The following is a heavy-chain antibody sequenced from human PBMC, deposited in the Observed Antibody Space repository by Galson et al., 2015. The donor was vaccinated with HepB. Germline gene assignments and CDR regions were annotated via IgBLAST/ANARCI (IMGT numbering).Heavy chain of an antibody. CDR3: ARGRLGPVWLRFRELDY. CDR2: INHSGST. Sequence: ETLSLTCAVYGGSFSGYYWSWIRQPPGKGLEWIGEINHSGSTNYNPSLKSRVTISVDTSKNQFSLKLSSVTAADTAVYYCARGRLGPVWLRFRELDYWGQGTLVTVSS. J-gene: IGHJ4*02. D-gene: IGHD5-12*01. CDR1: GGSFSGYY. V-gene: IGHV4-34*01.